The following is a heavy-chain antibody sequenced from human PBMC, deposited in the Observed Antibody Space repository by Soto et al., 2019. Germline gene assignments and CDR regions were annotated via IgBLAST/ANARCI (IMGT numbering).Heavy chain of an antibody. CDR2: TYYRSKWYN. J-gene: IGHJ5*02. D-gene: IGHD2-15*01. V-gene: IGHV6-1*01. CDR3: ARDVPDCSGGSCYSGWFDP. CDR1: GERVVSNTAA. Sequence: PSQTLSLTCAVSGERVVSNTAAWNWIRQSPSRGLEWLGRTYYRSKWYNEFAVSVQSRIAINPDTSKNQFSLQLNSVTPEDTAVYYCARDVPDCSGGSCYSGWFDPWGQGTLVTVSS.